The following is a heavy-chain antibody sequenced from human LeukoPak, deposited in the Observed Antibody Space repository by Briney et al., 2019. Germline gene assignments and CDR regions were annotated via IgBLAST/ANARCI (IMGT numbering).Heavy chain of an antibody. D-gene: IGHD3-9*01. V-gene: IGHV3-74*01. CDR2: INSDGSST. J-gene: IGHJ4*02. CDR1: GFTFSSYA. CDR3: ARAYYDILTGPDY. Sequence: GGSLRLSCAASGFTFSSYAMSWVRQAPGKGLVWVSRINSDGSSTSYADSVKGRFTISRDNAKNTLYLQMNSLRAEDTAVYYCARAYYDILTGPDYWGQGTLVTVSS.